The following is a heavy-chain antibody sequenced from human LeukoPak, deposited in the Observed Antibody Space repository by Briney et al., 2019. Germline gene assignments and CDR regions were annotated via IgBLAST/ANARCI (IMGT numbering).Heavy chain of an antibody. V-gene: IGHV3-23*01. CDR2: VSGSGGTT. CDR3: AKERSGNTAEYLHY. D-gene: IGHD3-10*01. Sequence: PGGSLRLSCAASGFAFSSYAMSWVRQAPGKGLEWVSVVSGSGGTTYYADSVKGRFTISRDNSKNTLYLQMNSLRAEDTAIYYCAKERSGNTAEYLHYWGQGTLVTVSS. CDR1: GFAFSSYA. J-gene: IGHJ1*01.